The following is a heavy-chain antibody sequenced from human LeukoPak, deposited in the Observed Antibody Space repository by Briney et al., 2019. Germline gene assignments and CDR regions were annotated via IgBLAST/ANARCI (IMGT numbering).Heavy chain of an antibody. CDR3: ARAAYSYLLPVKGGYYGMDV. D-gene: IGHD5-18*01. V-gene: IGHV1-69*13. J-gene: IGHJ6*02. Sequence: SVKVSCKASGGTFSSYAISWVRQAPGQGLEWMGGIIPIFGTANYAQKFQGRVTITADESTSTVYMELSSLRSEDTAVYYCARAAYSYLLPVKGGYYGMDVWGQGTTVTVSS. CDR1: GGTFSSYA. CDR2: IIPIFGTA.